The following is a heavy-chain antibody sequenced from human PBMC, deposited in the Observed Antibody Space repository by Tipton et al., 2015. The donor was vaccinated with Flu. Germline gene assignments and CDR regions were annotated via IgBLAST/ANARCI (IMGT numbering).Heavy chain of an antibody. J-gene: IGHJ4*02. CDR3: AKDAPRGLTHSFDF. CDR1: GGSIASSNW. CDR2: IYHGAST. Sequence: TLSLTCTVSGGSIASSNWWSWVRQSPGKGLEWIGEIYHGASTNYNPSLKSRVTISVDWYKNQISLKLTSVTVEDMAVYYCAKDAPRGLTHSFDFWGQGALVTVSS. V-gene: IGHV4-4*02. D-gene: IGHD3-10*01.